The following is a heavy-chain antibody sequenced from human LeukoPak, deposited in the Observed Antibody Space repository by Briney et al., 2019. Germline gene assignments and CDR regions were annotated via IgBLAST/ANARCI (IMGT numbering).Heavy chain of an antibody. D-gene: IGHD5/OR15-5a*01. V-gene: IGHV4-38-2*02. CDR2: IYHSGST. CDR3: ARDQDLVFFY. J-gene: IGHJ4*02. Sequence: SETLSLTCTVSGYSISSAYYWGWIRQPPGKGLEWIGSIYHSGSTYYNPSLRSRVTISVDTSKNHFSLGLNSVTAADTAVYYCARDQDLVFFYWGQGTLVTVSS. CDR1: GYSISSAYY.